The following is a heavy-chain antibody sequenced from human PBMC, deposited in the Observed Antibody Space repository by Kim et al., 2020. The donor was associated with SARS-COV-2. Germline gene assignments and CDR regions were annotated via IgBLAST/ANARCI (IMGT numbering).Heavy chain of an antibody. Sequence: GGSLRLSCVASGFTFSVYYMSWFRQAPGKGPEWVSYISDSGRFTAYEASVKGRFTISRDNAKTPLYLQMNTLTAEDTAVYYCARDFYRGHASGGLGTLGT. D-gene: IGHD3-10*01. CDR1: GFTFSVYY. V-gene: IGHV3-11*05. CDR3: ARDFYRGHAS. J-gene: IGHJ4*02. CDR2: ISDSGRFT.